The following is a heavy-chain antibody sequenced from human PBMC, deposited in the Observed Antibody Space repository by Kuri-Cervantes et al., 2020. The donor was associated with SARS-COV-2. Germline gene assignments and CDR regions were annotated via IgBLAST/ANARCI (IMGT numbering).Heavy chain of an antibody. CDR3: ARRNNGYILY. D-gene: IGHD2-8*01. V-gene: IGHV1-69*05. CDR1: GGTFSSYA. J-gene: IGHJ4*02. Sequence: SVQVSCKASGGTFSSYAISWVRQAPGQGLEWMGGIIPIFGTANYAQKLQGRVTMTTDTSTTTAYMELRSLRSDDTAVYYCARRNNGYILYWGQGTLVTVSS. CDR2: IIPIFGTA.